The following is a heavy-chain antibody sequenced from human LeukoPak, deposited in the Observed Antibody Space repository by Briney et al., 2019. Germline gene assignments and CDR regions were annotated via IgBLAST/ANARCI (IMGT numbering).Heavy chain of an antibody. D-gene: IGHD3-3*01. CDR2: INPNSGGT. J-gene: IGHJ6*03. CDR1: AYTCTGFY. Sequence: SEQFSCKATAYTCTGFYISLVRQSPKKRLEWMGWINPNSGGTNYAQKFQGRVTMTRDTSISTAYMELSRLRSDDTAVYYCASTSGHYYYYYMDVWGKGTTVTVSS. V-gene: IGHV1-2*02. CDR3: ASTSGHYYYYYMDV.